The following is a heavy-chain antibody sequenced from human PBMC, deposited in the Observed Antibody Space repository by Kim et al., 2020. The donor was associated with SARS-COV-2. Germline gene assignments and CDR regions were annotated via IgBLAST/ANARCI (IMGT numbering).Heavy chain of an antibody. CDR2: IYYSGST. V-gene: IGHV4-39*01. CDR3: ANTYYYDSSGYYYGYDAFDI. Sequence: SETLSLTCTVSGGSISSSSYYWGWIRQPPGKGLEWIGSIYYSGSTYYNPSLKSRVTISVDTSKNQFSLKLSSVTAADTAVYYCANTYYYDSSGYYYGYDAFDIWGQGTMVTVSS. D-gene: IGHD3-22*01. J-gene: IGHJ3*02. CDR1: GGSISSSSYY.